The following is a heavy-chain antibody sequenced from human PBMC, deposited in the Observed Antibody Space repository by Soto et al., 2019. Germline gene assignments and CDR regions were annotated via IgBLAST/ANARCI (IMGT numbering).Heavy chain of an antibody. CDR1: GYSFTSCW. CDR2: IDPSDSYT. V-gene: IGHV5-10-1*01. CDR3: ARPAVTNRWWFDP. D-gene: IGHD4-17*01. J-gene: IGHJ5*02. Sequence: GESLKISCKGSGYSFTSCWISWVRQMPGKGLEWMGGIDPSDSYTNYSQTFQGQHNISADNSISTAYLQWSSLKASEPAMYYCARPAVTNRWWFDPWGQGTLVTVSS.